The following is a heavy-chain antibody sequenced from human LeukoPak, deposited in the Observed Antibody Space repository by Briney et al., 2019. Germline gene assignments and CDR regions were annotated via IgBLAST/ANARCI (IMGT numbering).Heavy chain of an antibody. D-gene: IGHD3/OR15-3a*01. J-gene: IGHJ4*02. CDR2: ISNSSTTI. CDR3: ARGGTGVSRDY. V-gene: IGHV3-48*03. Sequence: GGSLRLSCAASGFTFSSYEMNWVRRAPGKGLEWVSYISNSSTTIYYADSMKGRFTISRDNAKDSLYLQMNSLRAEDTAIYYCARGGTGVSRDYWGQGTLVTVAS. CDR1: GFTFSSYE.